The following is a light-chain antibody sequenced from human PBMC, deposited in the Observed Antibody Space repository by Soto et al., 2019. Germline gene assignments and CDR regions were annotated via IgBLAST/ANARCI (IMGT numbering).Light chain of an antibody. CDR1: TSTIGSNF. J-gene: IGLJ3*02. CDR3: AAWDDTLNGWV. CDR2: SNN. V-gene: IGLV1-44*01. Sequence: QSVLTQPPSASGTPGQWVTISCSGSTSTIGSNFVIWYQQLPGTAPKLLIYSNNKRPSGVPDRFSGSKSGTSASLAISGLQSEDEADYYCAAWDDTLNGWVFGGGTKVTVL.